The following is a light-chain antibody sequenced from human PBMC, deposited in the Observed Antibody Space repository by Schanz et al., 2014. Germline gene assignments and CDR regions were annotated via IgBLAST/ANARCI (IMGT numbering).Light chain of an antibody. CDR3: QQHGTLPST. V-gene: IGKV3-20*01. Sequence: EIVMTQSPATLSVSPGERATLSCRASQTVDSKDLGWYQQKPGQTPRLLMYGTSNRATGVPDRFSGSGSGTDFTLTISRLEPEDFAVYYCQQHGTLPSTFGQGTKVEL. J-gene: IGKJ1*01. CDR1: QTVDSKD. CDR2: GTS.